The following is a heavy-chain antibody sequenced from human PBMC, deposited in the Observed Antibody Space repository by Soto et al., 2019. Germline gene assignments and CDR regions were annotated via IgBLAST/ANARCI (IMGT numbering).Heavy chain of an antibody. V-gene: IGHV3-21*01. CDR3: ARDPIYYDSGSYYYFDH. CDR1: VFTFSVAS. D-gene: IGHD3-10*01. J-gene: IGHJ4*01. Sequence: GGSLRLSCAASVFTFSVASMNWVRQCRGRGLEWVSSISGTSDYIFYADSVKGRFTISRDNAKNSLYLQMNSLRDEDTAVYYCARDPIYYDSGSYYYFDHW. CDR2: ISGTSDYI.